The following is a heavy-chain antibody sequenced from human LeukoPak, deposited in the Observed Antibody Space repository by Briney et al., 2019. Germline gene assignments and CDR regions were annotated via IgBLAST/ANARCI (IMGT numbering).Heavy chain of an antibody. CDR2: IHHSGGT. CDR1: GASVSRNW. J-gene: IGHJ4*02. Sequence: SETLSLTCTVSGASVSRNWWSWVRQPPGKGLEWIGEIHHSGGTNYNPSLKSRVTISVDTSKNQFSLKLSSVTAADTAVYYCARDTPTLSSWHFDYWGQGTLVTVSS. V-gene: IGHV4-4*02. CDR3: ARDTPTLSSWHFDY. D-gene: IGHD6-13*01.